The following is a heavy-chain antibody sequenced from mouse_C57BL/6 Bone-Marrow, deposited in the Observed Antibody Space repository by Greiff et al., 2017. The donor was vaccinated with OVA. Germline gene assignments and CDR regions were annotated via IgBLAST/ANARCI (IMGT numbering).Heavy chain of an antibody. Sequence: VQLQQPGAELVKPGASVKFSCKASGYTFTSYWMHWVKQRPGQGLEWIGMIHPNTGSTNYNEKFKSKATLTVDKSSSTAYMQLSSLTSEDSAVYYSARSEGYYLFGYWGQGTMVSVST. CDR2: IHPNTGST. V-gene: IGHV1-64*01. D-gene: IGHD2-3*01. CDR1: GYTFTSYW. CDR3: ARSEGYYLFGY. J-gene: IGHJ3*01.